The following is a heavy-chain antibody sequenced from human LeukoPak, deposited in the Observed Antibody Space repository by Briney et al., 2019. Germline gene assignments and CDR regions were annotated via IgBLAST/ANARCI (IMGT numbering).Heavy chain of an antibody. CDR3: ARLPIYCSSTSCPGFDY. J-gene: IGHJ4*02. CDR1: GGSFSGYY. CDR2: INHSGST. D-gene: IGHD2-2*01. V-gene: IGHV4-34*01. Sequence: PSETLSLTCAVYGGSFSGYYWSWIRQPPGKGLEWIGEINHSGSTNDNPSLKSRVTISVVTSKDQFSLKLSSVTAADTAVYYCARLPIYCSSTSCPGFDYGGQGTLVTVSS.